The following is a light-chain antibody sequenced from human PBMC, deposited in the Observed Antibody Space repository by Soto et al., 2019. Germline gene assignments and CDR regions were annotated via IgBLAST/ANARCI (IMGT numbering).Light chain of an antibody. CDR3: CSYAGRSTLV. V-gene: IGLV2-23*02. CDR2: EVT. CDR1: SSDVGSYNL. Sequence: QSALTQPASVSGSPGQSITISCTGTSSDVGSYNLVSWYQQHPGKAPKLMIYEVTKRPSGVSNRFSGSKSGNTASLTISGLQAEDEADYYCCSYAGRSTLVFGTGTKLTVL. J-gene: IGLJ1*01.